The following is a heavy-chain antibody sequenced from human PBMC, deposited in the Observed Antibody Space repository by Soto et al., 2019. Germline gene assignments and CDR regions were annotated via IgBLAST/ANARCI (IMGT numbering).Heavy chain of an antibody. CDR3: ARGSGYTAIDF. J-gene: IGHJ4*01. V-gene: IGHV4-59*01. CDR1: GGSISTSY. D-gene: IGHD3-22*01. CDR2: IHESGKT. Sequence: SETLSLTCTVSGGSISTSYWSWIRQPPGKGLEWIGYIHESGKTNYNPSLKSRVATSVDTSKNQFSLRLSSVTAADTAIYYCARGSGYTAIDFWGQGTLVTSPQ.